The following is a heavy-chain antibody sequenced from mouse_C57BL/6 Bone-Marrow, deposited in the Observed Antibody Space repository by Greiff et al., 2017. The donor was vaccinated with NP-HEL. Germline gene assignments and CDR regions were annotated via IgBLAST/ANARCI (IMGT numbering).Heavy chain of an antibody. CDR3: ARGFITTPENY. V-gene: IGHV1-82*01. CDR1: GYAFSSSW. Sequence: VQLQESGPELVKPGASVKISCKASGYAFSSSWMNWVKQRPGKGLEWIGRIYPGDGDTNYNGKFKGKATLTADKSSSTAYMQLSSLTSEDCAVYFCARGFITTPENYWGQGTTLTVSS. J-gene: IGHJ2*01. D-gene: IGHD1-1*01. CDR2: IYPGDGDT.